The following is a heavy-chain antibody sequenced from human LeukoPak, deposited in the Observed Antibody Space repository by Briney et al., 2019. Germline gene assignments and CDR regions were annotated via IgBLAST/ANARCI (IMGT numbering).Heavy chain of an antibody. J-gene: IGHJ6*03. CDR1: GYTFTMYD. CDR3: ARGGSGSSWYGFYYYYMYV. CDR2: MNPNSGNT. V-gene: IGHV1-8*01. Sequence: ASVKVSCKASGYTFTMYDINWVRQATGQGLEWMGWMNPNSGNTGYAQKFQGRVTMTRNTSISTAYMELSSLRSEDTAVYYCARGGSGSSWYGFYYYYMYVWGKGTSVTVSS. D-gene: IGHD6-13*01.